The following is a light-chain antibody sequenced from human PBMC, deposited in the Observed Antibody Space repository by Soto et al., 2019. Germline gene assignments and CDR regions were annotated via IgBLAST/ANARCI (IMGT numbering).Light chain of an antibody. CDR3: QHSLITPPT. Sequence: DIRMTQSPSSLSASVGDRVTITCRASQSITTYLNWYQQRPGKVPQLLIYGSSSLQSGVPSRFSASGSGTDFTLTITSLQPEDFATYYCQHSLITPPTFGPGTKVDIK. CDR2: GSS. CDR1: QSITTY. V-gene: IGKV1-39*01. J-gene: IGKJ1*01.